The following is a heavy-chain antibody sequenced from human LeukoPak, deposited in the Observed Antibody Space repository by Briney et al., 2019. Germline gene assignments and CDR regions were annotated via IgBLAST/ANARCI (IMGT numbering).Heavy chain of an antibody. CDR2: ISSTSSNR. V-gene: IGHV3-11*05. J-gene: IGHJ1*01. CDR1: GFTFSDYY. Sequence: GGSLRLSCAASGFTFSDYYMTWIRYAPQEGLEWVSYISSTSSNRNYADSVKGRFTISRDNAKNSLYLQMNSLRAEDTAVYYCARVGLGYCSGGSCSAEYFQHWGQGTLVTVSS. CDR3: ARVGLGYCSGGSCSAEYFQH. D-gene: IGHD2-15*01.